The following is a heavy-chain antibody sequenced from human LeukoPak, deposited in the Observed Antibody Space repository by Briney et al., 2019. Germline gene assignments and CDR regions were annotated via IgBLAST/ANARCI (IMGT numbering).Heavy chain of an antibody. CDR2: IHYDGSKK. D-gene: IGHD3-10*01. CDR1: GFTFSSYG. V-gene: IGHV3-30*02. Sequence: GGSLRLSCAASGFTFSSYGIQWVRQAPGKGLEWVAFIHYDGSKKYYADSVKGRFTIPRDNSKNTLYLEMNSLRPEDTAIYYCAKERSSNYFFYYIDVWGKGTTVTISS. CDR3: AKERSSNYFFYYIDV. J-gene: IGHJ6*03.